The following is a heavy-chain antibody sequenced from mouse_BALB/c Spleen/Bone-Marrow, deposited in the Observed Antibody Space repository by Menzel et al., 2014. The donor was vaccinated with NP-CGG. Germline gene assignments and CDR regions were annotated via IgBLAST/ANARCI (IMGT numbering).Heavy chain of an antibody. Sequence: VQLQQPGAELVKPGASVKLSCTASGFNIKDTYMHWVKQRPEQGLEWIGRIDPANGNTKYDPKFQGKATITADTSSNTAYLQLSSLTSEDTAVYYCVSYYYGNYFDSWGRGITLTVSS. J-gene: IGHJ2*01. D-gene: IGHD1-1*01. CDR3: VSYYYGNYFDS. CDR1: GFNIKDTY. CDR2: IDPANGNT. V-gene: IGHV14-3*02.